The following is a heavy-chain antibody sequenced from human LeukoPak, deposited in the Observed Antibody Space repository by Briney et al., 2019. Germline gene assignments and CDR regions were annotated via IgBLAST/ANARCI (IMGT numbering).Heavy chain of an antibody. CDR3: ARGWEPLTSPFDY. CDR1: GGSISSYY. Sequence: SETLSLTCTVSGGSISSYYWSWIRQPPGKGLEWIGYIYYSGSTNYNPSLKSRVTISVDTSKNQFSLKLSSVTAADTAVYYCARGWEPLTSPFDYWGQGTLVTVSS. CDR2: IYYSGST. D-gene: IGHD1-26*01. J-gene: IGHJ4*02. V-gene: IGHV4-59*01.